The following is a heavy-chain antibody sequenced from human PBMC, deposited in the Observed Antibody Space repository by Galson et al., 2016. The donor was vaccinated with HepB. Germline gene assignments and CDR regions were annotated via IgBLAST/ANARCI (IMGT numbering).Heavy chain of an antibody. J-gene: IGHJ4*02. CDR1: GFTSSGYG. CDR3: AKRHEYCPPVGCSVDY. CDR2: DSMDGRRK. Sequence: SLRLSCAASGFTSSGYGMHWVRQAPGKGLEWVAADSMDGRRKFYADSVKGRFTISRDNSNNILFLQMSSLRVDDTAVYFCAKRHEYCPPVGCSVDYWGQGTLVSVSS. D-gene: IGHD2/OR15-2a*01. V-gene: IGHV3-30*18.